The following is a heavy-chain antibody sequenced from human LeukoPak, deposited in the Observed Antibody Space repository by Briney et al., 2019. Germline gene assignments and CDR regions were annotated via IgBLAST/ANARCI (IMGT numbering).Heavy chain of an antibody. CDR2: IYPGSSDV. J-gene: IGHJ3*01. Sequence: GESLKISCQATGYDFADYWIGWVRQLPGKGLESMGVIYPGSSDVRYSPSFQGQVTISVDKSIRTAYLQWASLRASDSGMYYCAGKWGNFWNGSDAFDVWPQGTLVIVSS. CDR3: AGKWGNFWNGSDAFDV. D-gene: IGHD3-3*01. V-gene: IGHV5-51*01. CDR1: GYDFADYW.